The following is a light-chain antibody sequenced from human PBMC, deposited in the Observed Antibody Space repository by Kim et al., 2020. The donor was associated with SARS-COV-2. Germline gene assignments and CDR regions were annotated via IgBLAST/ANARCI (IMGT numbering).Light chain of an antibody. V-gene: IGLV1-47*01. CDR1: SSNIGSNY. CDR3: AAWDDSLNGYVV. J-gene: IGLJ2*01. Sequence: RVTISCSGSSSNIGSNYVYWYQQLPGAAPKLLIYRNNQRPSGVPDRFSGSKSGTSASLAISGLRSEDEADYYCAAWDDSLNGYVVFGGGTQLTV. CDR2: RNN.